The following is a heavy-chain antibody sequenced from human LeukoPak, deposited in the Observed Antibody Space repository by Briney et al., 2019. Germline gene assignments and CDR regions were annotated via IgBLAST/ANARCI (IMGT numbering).Heavy chain of an antibody. Sequence: SETLSLICTVPGGSISSNHWSWIRQPAGKGLEWIGRITGNINYNPSLKGRVTMSVDTSKNQFSLNLSSVTAADTAVYYCARVMTGYVIDWGQGTLVTVSS. CDR3: ARVMTGYVID. J-gene: IGHJ4*02. CDR2: ITGNI. CDR1: GGSISSNH. V-gene: IGHV4-4*07. D-gene: IGHD3-9*01.